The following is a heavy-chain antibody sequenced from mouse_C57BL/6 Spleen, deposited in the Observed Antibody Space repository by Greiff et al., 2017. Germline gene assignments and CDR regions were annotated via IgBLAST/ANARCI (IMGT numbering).Heavy chain of an antibody. D-gene: IGHD2-1*01. CDR3: ARTNGNWCAY. V-gene: IGHV1-82*01. CDR1: GYAFSSSW. J-gene: IGHJ3*01. CDR2: IYPGDGDT. Sequence: QVQLQQSGPELVKPGASVKISCKASGYAFSSSWMNWVKQRPGKGLEWIGRIYPGDGDTNYNGKFKGKATLTADQSSSTAYMQLSCLTSEDSAVYFCARTNGNWCAYWGHGILVTVSA.